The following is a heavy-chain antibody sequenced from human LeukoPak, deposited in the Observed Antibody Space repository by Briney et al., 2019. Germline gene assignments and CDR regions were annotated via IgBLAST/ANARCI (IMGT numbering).Heavy chain of an antibody. V-gene: IGHV3-11*01. CDR2: IISSGSTI. CDR1: GFTFSDYY. D-gene: IGHD2-2*01. CDR3: ARDQYGKLDY. Sequence: GGSLRLTCAASGFTFSDYYMSWIRQAPGKGLEWVSYIISSGSTIYYADSVKGRFTISRDNAKNSLYLQMDSLRAGDTAVYYCARDQYGKLDYWGQGTLVTVSS. J-gene: IGHJ4*02.